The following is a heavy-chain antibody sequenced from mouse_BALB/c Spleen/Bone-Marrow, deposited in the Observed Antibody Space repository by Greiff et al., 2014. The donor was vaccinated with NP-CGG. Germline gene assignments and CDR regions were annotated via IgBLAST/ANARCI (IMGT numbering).Heavy chain of an antibody. J-gene: IGHJ2*01. V-gene: IGHV1S56*01. CDR2: IYPGDGSN. Sequence: VQRVESGPELVKPGALVKISCKASGYTFTSYDINWVKQRPGQGLEWIGWIYPGDGSNKYNEKFKGKATLTADRSSSTQFMQLSSRTYANSAVYFCASTDDGSPYSFDSWGQGTTLTVSS. CDR3: ASTDDGSPYSFDS. D-gene: IGHD2-3*01. CDR1: GYTFTSYD.